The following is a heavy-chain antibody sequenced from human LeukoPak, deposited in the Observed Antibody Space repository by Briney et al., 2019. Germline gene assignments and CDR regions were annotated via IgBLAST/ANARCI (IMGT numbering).Heavy chain of an antibody. Sequence: GGSLRLSCAASGFTFSSYSMNWVRQAPGKGLEWVSSIGSSSSYIYYADSVKGRFTISRDNAKNSLYLQMNSLRAEDTAVYYCASNIAVAGSLDYWGQGTLVTVSS. CDR1: GFTFSSYS. J-gene: IGHJ4*02. CDR3: ASNIAVAGSLDY. D-gene: IGHD6-19*01. CDR2: IGSSSSYI. V-gene: IGHV3-21*01.